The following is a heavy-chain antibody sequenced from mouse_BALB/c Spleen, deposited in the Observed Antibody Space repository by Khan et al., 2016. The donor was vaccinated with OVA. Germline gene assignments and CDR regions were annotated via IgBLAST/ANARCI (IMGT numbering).Heavy chain of an antibody. CDR3: ARKHYYGYAMDY. CDR1: GYSITSDYA. CDR2: ISYGGST. Sequence: VQLKESGPGLVKPSQSLSLTCTVTGYSITSDYAWDWIRQFPGNKLEWMGYISYGGSTSYNPSLKSRISITRDTSKNQFFLQLNSVTTEDTATYYCARKHYYGYAMDYWGQGTSVTVSS. V-gene: IGHV3-2*02. D-gene: IGHD1-2*01. J-gene: IGHJ4*01.